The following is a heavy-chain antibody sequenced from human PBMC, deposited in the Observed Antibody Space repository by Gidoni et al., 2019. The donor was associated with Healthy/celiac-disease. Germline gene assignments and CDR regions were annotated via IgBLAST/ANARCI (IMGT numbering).Heavy chain of an antibody. Sequence: EGHLLGSGVCLVQPGGSLRLSCADSGFTCSSYVSSCVSQVPGKGLEWVSAISGSGGSTYSADSVKGRFTISRANYTNTLYLSMNRLRVEDTDVYYCAKGLGAVRPSGMDVWGQGTTVTVSS. D-gene: IGHD3-10*01. CDR2: ISGSGGST. CDR3: AKGLGAVRPSGMDV. CDR1: GFTCSSYV. J-gene: IGHJ6*02. V-gene: IGHV3-23*01.